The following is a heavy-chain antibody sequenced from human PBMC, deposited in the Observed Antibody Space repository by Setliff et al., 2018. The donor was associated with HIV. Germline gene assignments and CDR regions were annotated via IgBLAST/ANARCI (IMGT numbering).Heavy chain of an antibody. CDR1: GGSISSYY. CDR3: ARQVGSQYSYWAYYFDS. J-gene: IGHJ4*02. V-gene: IGHV4-4*07. Sequence: SETLSLTCTVSGGSISSYYWNWVRQPAGRGLEWIGRIFASGNTNYNPSLKSRVTMSVDTSKNKFSLNLNSVTAADTAIYYCARQVGSQYSYWAYYFDSWGQGALVTVSS. CDR2: IFASGNT. D-gene: IGHD5-18*01.